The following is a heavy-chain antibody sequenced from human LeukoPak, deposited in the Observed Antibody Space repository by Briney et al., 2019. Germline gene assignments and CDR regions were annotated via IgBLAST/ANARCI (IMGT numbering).Heavy chain of an antibody. CDR3: CSSVEDSWFDP. V-gene: IGHV3-7*01. J-gene: IGHJ5*02. CDR1: GWSFSTYW. Sequence: GGSLRLSCAVSGWSFSTYWMSWVRHVPGKGLEWVSSINEVGSDTRYADSVRGRFTISRDNSKNTLYLQMNNLRAEDTAVYYCCSSVEDSWFDPWGQGTLVTVSS. D-gene: IGHD2-2*01. CDR2: INEVGSDT.